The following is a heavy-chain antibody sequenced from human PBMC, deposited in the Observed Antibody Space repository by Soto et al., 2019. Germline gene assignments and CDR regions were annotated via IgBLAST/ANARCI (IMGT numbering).Heavy chain of an antibody. D-gene: IGHD3-10*01. CDR2: ISGSGGST. J-gene: IGHJ5*02. V-gene: IGHV3-23*01. Sequence: GGSLRLSCAASGFTFSSYAMSWVRQAPGKGLEWVSAISGSGGSTYYADSVKGRFTISRDNSKNTLYLQMNSPRAEDTAVYYCAKDRVPLRANWFDPWGQGTLVTVSS. CDR1: GFTFSSYA. CDR3: AKDRVPLRANWFDP.